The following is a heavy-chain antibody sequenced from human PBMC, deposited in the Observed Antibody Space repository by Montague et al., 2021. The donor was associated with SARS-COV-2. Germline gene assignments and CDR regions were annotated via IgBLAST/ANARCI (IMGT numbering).Heavy chain of an antibody. V-gene: IGHV3-30*04. CDR1: GFTFSSYA. D-gene: IGHD4-23*01. CDR2: ISCDGSSK. CDR3: ARDVGGYFDY. Sequence: SLRLSCAASGFTFSSYAMHWVRQAPGKGLEWVAVISCDGSSKYYADSVKGRFTISRDNSKNTLYLQMNSLRAEDTAVYYCARDVGGYFDYWGQGTLVTDSA. J-gene: IGHJ4*02.